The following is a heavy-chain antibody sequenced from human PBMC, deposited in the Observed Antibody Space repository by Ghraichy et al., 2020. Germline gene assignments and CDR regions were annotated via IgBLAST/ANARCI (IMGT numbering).Heavy chain of an antibody. Sequence: SVKVSCKASGGTFSSYAISWVRQAPGQGLEWMGGIIPIFGTANYAQKFQGRVTITADESTSTAYMELSSLRSEDTAVYYCARGGDSGYDSAYYYGMDVWGQGTTVTVSS. CDR3: ARGGDSGYDSAYYYGMDV. CDR1: GGTFSSYA. CDR2: IIPIFGTA. V-gene: IGHV1-69*13. D-gene: IGHD5-12*01. J-gene: IGHJ6*02.